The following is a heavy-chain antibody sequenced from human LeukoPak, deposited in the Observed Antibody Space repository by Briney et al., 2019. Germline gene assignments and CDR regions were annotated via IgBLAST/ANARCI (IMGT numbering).Heavy chain of an antibody. Sequence: SVTVSCKASGGTFSSYAISWVRQAPGQGLEWMGRIIPILGIANYAQKFQGRVTITADKSTSTAYMELSSLRSEDTAVYYCARGSLDYYDSSGYYWDYWGQGTLVTVSS. CDR2: IIPILGIA. CDR1: GGTFSSYA. CDR3: ARGSLDYYDSSGYYWDY. D-gene: IGHD3-22*01. V-gene: IGHV1-69*04. J-gene: IGHJ4*02.